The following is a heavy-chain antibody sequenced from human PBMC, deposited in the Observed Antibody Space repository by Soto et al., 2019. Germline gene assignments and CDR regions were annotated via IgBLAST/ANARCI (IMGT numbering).Heavy chain of an antibody. Sequence: QVQLQESGPGLVKPSETLSLTCTVSGGSISSYYWSWIRQPPGKGLEWMGYIYYSGSTNYNPSLKSRVTISVDTSKNQFSLKLSSVTAADTAVYYCARRWGDALDIWGQGTMVTVSS. CDR3: ARRWGDALDI. J-gene: IGHJ3*02. D-gene: IGHD7-27*01. V-gene: IGHV4-59*08. CDR2: IYYSGST. CDR1: GGSISSYY.